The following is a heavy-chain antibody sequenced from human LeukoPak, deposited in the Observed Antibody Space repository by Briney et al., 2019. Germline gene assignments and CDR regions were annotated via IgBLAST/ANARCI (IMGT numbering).Heavy chain of an antibody. CDR3: ARRLTQYDCFDP. J-gene: IGHJ5*02. CDR2: TYYRSTWYN. V-gene: IGHV6-1*01. D-gene: IGHD2-2*01. CDR1: GDSFSSNSVT. Sequence: SQTLSHTCALSGDSFSSNSVTWNWIRQSPSRGREWLGWTYYRSTWYNDYAVSVRGRITVNPDTSKNQFSLHLNSVTPEDTAVYYCARRLTQYDCFDPWGQGILVTVSS.